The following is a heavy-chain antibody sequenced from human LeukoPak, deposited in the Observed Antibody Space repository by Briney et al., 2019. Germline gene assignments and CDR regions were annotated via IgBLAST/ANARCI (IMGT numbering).Heavy chain of an antibody. V-gene: IGHV1-69*13. CDR1: GGTFSSYA. CDR2: IIPIFGTA. J-gene: IGHJ6*03. CDR3: ARERIAARPRGYYYYMDV. Sequence: GASVKVSCKASGGTFSSYAISWVRQAPGQGLEWMGGIIPIFGTANYAQKFQGRVTITADESTSTAYMELSSLRSEDTAVYYCARERIAARPRGYYYYMDVWGKGTTVTVSS. D-gene: IGHD6-6*01.